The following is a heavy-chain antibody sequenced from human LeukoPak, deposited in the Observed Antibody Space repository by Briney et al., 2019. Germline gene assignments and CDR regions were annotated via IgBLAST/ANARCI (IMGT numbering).Heavy chain of an antibody. D-gene: IGHD3-3*01. J-gene: IGHJ4*02. CDR3: ANCGDFWSGYYDY. CDR2: ISGSDGST. V-gene: IGHV3-23*01. CDR1: GFTFSSYA. Sequence: GGSLRLSCAASGFTFSSYAMSWVRQAPGKGLEWVSGISGSDGSTYYADSVKGRFTISRDNSKNTLYLQMNSLRAEDTAVYYCANCGDFWSGYYDYWGQGTLVTVSS.